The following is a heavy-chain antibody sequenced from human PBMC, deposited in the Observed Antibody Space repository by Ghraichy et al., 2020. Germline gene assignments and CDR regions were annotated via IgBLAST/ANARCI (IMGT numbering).Heavy chain of an antibody. J-gene: IGHJ5*02. D-gene: IGHD2-2*01. CDR1: GGSFSGYY. CDR2: INHSGST. V-gene: IGHV4-34*01. CDR3: ARVALVVPAALGWFDP. Sequence: SETLSLTCAVYGGSFSGYYWSWIRQPPGKGLEWIGEINHSGSTNYNPSLKSRVTISVDTSKNQFSLKLSSVTAADTAVYYCARVALVVPAALGWFDPWGQGTLVTVSS.